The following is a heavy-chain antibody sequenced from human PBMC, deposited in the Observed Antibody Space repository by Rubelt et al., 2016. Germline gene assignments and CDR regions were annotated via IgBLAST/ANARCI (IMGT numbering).Heavy chain of an antibody. Sequence: SSYAMHWVRQAPGKGLDWVAVVSYDGSNKYYAESVKGRFTISRDNSKNTLYLQMNSLRPDDTAVYYCARRSGGSPDYWGQGTLVTVSS. D-gene: IGHD1-26*01. CDR1: SSYA. CDR3: ARRSGGSPDY. J-gene: IGHJ4*02. V-gene: IGHV3-30*04. CDR2: VSYDGSNK.